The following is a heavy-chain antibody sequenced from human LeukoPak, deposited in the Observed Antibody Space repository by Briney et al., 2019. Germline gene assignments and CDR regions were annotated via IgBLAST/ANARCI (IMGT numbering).Heavy chain of an antibody. V-gene: IGHV1-69*13. CDR2: IIPIFGTA. CDR3: ARADGFWSGYYGDYYYYMDV. CDR1: GGTLSSYA. J-gene: IGHJ6*03. Sequence: ASVTVSFKASGGTLSSYAISWVRQAPGQGLEWMGGIIPIFGTANYAQKFQGRVTITADESTSTAYMELSSLRSEDTAVYYCARADGFWSGYYGDYYYYMDVWGKGTTVTVSS. D-gene: IGHD3-3*01.